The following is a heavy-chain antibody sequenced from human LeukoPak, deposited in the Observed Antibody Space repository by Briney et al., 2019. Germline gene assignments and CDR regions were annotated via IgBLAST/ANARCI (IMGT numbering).Heavy chain of an antibody. J-gene: IGHJ4*02. CDR3: AKDNDAYGDSYFDS. D-gene: IGHD4-17*01. CDR1: GFSFSNYG. Sequence: PGRSLRLSCAASGFSFSNYGFHWVSQTPGKGLECVAVIWHDGSHAYYSDSVKGRFTISRDNAKNTVYLQMDSLRVEDTAIYYCAKDNDAYGDSYFDSWGQGTLFTVSS. CDR2: IWHDGSHA. V-gene: IGHV3-33*06.